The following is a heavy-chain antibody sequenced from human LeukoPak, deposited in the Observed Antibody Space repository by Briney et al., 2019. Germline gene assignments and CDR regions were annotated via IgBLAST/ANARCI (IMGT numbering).Heavy chain of an antibody. J-gene: IGHJ4*02. Sequence: PSETLSLTCAVSGGSISSGGYSWSWIRQPPGKDLEWIGYIYHSGSTYYNPSLKSRVTISVDRSKNQFSLKLSSVTAADTAVYYCASGGVTTDYFDYWGQGTLVTVSS. CDR3: ASGGVTTDYFDY. V-gene: IGHV4-30-2*01. D-gene: IGHD4-17*01. CDR1: GGSISSGGYS. CDR2: IYHSGST.